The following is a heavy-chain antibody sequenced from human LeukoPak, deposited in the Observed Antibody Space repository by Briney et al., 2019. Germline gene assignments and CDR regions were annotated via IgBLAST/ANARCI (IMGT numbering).Heavy chain of an antibody. D-gene: IGHD2-2*01. J-gene: IGHJ5*02. CDR1: GGTFSSYA. CDR3: ARETGYCSSTSCPRNTNWFDP. Sequence: GASVKVSCKASGGTFSSYAISWVRQAPGQGLEWMGGIIPIFGTANYAQKFQGRVTITADESTSTAYMELSSLRSEDTAVYYCARETGYCSSTSCPRNTNWFDPWGQGTLVTVSS. V-gene: IGHV1-69*13. CDR2: IIPIFGTA.